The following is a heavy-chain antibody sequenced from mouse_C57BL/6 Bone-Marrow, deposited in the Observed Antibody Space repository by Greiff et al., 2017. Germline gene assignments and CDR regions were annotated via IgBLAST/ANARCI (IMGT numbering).Heavy chain of an antibody. J-gene: IGHJ3*01. D-gene: IGHD2-4*01. Sequence: VQLQQPGAELVRPGSSVKLSCKASGYTFTSYWLDWVKQRPGQGLEWIGNIYPSDSETHYNQKFKDKATLTVDKSSSTAYMQLSSLTSEDSAVYYCARSGLRRSWFAYWGQGTLVTVSA. CDR1: GYTFTSYW. CDR3: ARSGLRRSWFAY. CDR2: IYPSDSET. V-gene: IGHV1-61*01.